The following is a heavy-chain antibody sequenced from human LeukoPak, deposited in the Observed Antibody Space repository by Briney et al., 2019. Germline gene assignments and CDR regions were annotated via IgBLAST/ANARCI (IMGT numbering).Heavy chain of an antibody. CDR3: AKAPVTTCSGAYCYPFDY. Sequence: PGGSLRLSCAASGFTFSSYAMNWVRQAPGKGLKWVSGISESGAITHYADSVKGRFTISRDNSKTTVFLQMNSLRAEDAAVYYCAKAPVTTCSGAYCYPFDYWGQGTLVTVSS. CDR1: GFTFSSYA. J-gene: IGHJ4*02. V-gene: IGHV3-23*01. CDR2: ISESGAIT. D-gene: IGHD2-21*01.